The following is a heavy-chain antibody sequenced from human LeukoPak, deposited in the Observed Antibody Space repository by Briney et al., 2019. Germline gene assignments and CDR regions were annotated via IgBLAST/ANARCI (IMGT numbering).Heavy chain of an antibody. CDR1: GFTFSSYA. V-gene: IGHV3-30-3*01. D-gene: IGHD3-22*01. J-gene: IGHJ4*02. CDR2: ISYDGSNK. Sequence: GGSLRLSCAASGFTFSSYAMHWVRQAPGKGLEWVAVISYDGSNKYYADSVKGRFTISRDNSKNTLYLQMNSLRAEDTAVYYCATGIYYDSSGYRPPYYFDYWGQGTLVTVSS. CDR3: ATGIYYDSSGYRPPYYFDY.